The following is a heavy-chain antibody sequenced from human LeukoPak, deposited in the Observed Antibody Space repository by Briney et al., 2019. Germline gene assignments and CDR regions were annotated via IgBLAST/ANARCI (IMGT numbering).Heavy chain of an antibody. V-gene: IGHV3-30*18. Sequence: GGSLRLSCAASGFTFSNYGMHWVRQAPGKGLEWVAVISYDGSNKYYADSVKGRLTISRDNSKNTLYLQMNSLRAEDTAVYYCAEVGASVSFDYWGQGTLVTVSS. J-gene: IGHJ4*02. CDR1: GFTFSNYG. D-gene: IGHD4/OR15-4a*01. CDR3: AEVGASVSFDY. CDR2: ISYDGSNK.